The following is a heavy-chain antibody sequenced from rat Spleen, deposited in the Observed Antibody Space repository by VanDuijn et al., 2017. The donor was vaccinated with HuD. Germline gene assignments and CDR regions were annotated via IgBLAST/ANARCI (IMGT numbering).Heavy chain of an antibody. Sequence: VQLVESGGGLVQPGRSMKLSCAASGFTFSDYYMAWVRQAPKTGLEWVASISYEGSSTDYGDSVKGRFTISRDNAKSTLYLQMNSLRSEDTATYYCARDSYGGYSELGYWGQGVMVTVSS. D-gene: IGHD1-11*01. CDR2: ISYEGSST. CDR1: GFTFSDYY. J-gene: IGHJ2*01. CDR3: ARDSYGGYSELGY. V-gene: IGHV5-22*01.